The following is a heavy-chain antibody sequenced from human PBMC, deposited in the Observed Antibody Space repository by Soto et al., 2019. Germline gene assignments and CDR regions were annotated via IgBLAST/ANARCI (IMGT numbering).Heavy chain of an antibody. CDR2: ISSSGSTI. CDR1: GFTFSDYY. CDR3: AREHGGNSGYSSSWFLYYFDY. Sequence: QVQPVESGGGLVKPGGSLRLSCAASGFTFSDYYMSWIRQAPGKGLEWVSYISSSGSTIYYADSVKGRFTISRDNAKNSLYLQMNSLRAEDTAVYYCAREHGGNSGYSSSWFLYYFDYWGQGTLVTVSS. J-gene: IGHJ4*02. V-gene: IGHV3-11*01. D-gene: IGHD6-13*01.